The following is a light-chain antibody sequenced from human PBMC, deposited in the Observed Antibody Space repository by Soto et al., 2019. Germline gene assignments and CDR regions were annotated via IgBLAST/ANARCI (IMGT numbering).Light chain of an antibody. J-gene: IGLJ1*01. Sequence: QSALTQPASVSGSPGQSITISCTGTSSDVGGYNYVSWYQQHPGKAPKLMIYDVSNRPSGVSSRFSGSKSGNTASLTISWLQAEDEADYYCSSYTSSSTYVFGIGTKLTVL. V-gene: IGLV2-14*01. CDR1: SSDVGGYNY. CDR2: DVS. CDR3: SSYTSSSTYV.